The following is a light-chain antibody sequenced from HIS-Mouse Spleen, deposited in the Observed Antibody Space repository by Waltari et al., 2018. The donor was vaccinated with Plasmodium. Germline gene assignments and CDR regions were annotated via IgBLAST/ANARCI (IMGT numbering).Light chain of an antibody. Sequence: QSALTQPRSVSGSPGQSVTIPCPGTSSDVGGYNYVSWYQQPPGKAPKLMIYDVSTRPSGVPDRFSGSKSGNTASLTISGLQAEDEADYYCCSYAGSYTLVFGGGTKLTVL. V-gene: IGLV2-11*01. J-gene: IGLJ2*01. CDR2: DVS. CDR1: SSDVGGYNY. CDR3: CSYAGSYTLV.